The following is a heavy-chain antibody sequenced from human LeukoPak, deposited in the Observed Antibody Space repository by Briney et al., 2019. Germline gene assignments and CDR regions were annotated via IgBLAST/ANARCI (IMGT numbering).Heavy chain of an antibody. V-gene: IGHV3-21*01. CDR3: ARGKQLGAFDI. CDR1: GFTFSLYS. D-gene: IGHD5-18*01. CDR2: ISSRGDYI. Sequence: GGSLRLSCAASGFTFSLYSINWVRQAPGKGLEWVSSISSRGDYIYYADSVKGRFTISRDNARNSLYLQMNSLRAEDTAVYYCARGKQLGAFDIWGQGTMVTVSS. J-gene: IGHJ3*02.